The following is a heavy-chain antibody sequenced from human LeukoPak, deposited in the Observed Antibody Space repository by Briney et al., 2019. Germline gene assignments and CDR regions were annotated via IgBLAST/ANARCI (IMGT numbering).Heavy chain of an antibody. V-gene: IGHV4-59*01. Sequence: PSETLSLTCTVSGGSISNYYWSWIRQPPGKGLEWIGYIYYSGTTNYNPSLKSRVTISVDTSKNQFSLKLNSVTAADTAVYYRARGVYIAAAQYGYWGQGTLVTVSS. J-gene: IGHJ4*02. CDR2: IYYSGTT. CDR3: ARGVYIAAAQYGY. CDR1: GGSISNYY. D-gene: IGHD6-13*01.